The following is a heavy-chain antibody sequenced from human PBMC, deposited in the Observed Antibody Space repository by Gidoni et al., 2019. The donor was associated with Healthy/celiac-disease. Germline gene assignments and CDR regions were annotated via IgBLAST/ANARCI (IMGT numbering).Heavy chain of an antibody. D-gene: IGHD3-10*01. J-gene: IGHJ4*02. CDR1: GFTFSSYE. V-gene: IGHV3-48*03. CDR2: ISSSGSTI. CDR3: ARDAFGEFFDY. Sequence: EVQLVESGGGLVQPGGSLTRSCAASGFTFSSYEMNWVRQAPGKGLEWVSYISSSGSTIYYADSVKGRFTISRDNAKNSLYLQMNSLRAEDTAVYYCARDAFGEFFDYWGQGTLVTVSS.